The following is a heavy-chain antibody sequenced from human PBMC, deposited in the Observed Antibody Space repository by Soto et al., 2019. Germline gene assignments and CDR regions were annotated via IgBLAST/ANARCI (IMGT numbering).Heavy chain of an antibody. D-gene: IGHD3-22*01. CDR1: GGTFSSYA. CDR2: IIPIFGTA. V-gene: IGHV1-69*01. CDR3: ARDRFGYDSSGYYHPNCDY. J-gene: IGHJ4*02. Sequence: QVQLVQSGAEVKKPGSSVKVSCKASGGTFSSYAISWVRQAPGQGLEWLGVIIPIFGTANYAQKFQGRVTITADESTSTAYMELSSLRSEDTAVYYCARDRFGYDSSGYYHPNCDYWGKGTLVTVSS.